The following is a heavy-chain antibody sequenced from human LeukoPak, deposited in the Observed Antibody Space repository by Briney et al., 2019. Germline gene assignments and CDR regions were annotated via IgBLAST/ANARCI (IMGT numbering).Heavy chain of an antibody. J-gene: IGHJ6*02. D-gene: IGHD2-15*01. CDR3: ARDLGYCSGGSCYSGDYYYGMDV. Sequence: GESLKISCKGSGYSFTTYWIGWVRQMPGKGLEWMGIIYPGDSDTRYSPSFQGQVTISADKSISTAYLQWSSLKASDTAMYYCARDLGYCSGGSCYSGDYYYGMDVWGQGTTVTVSS. CDR2: IYPGDSDT. V-gene: IGHV5-51*01. CDR1: GYSFTTYW.